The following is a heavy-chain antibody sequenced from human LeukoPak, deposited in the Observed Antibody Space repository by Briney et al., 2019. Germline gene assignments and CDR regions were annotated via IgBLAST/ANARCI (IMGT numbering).Heavy chain of an antibody. J-gene: IGHJ4*02. CDR3: ASRVVVVAATVHY. V-gene: IGHV3-21*01. CDR2: ISSSSSYI. Sequence: GGSLRLSCAASGFTFSSYSMNWVRQAPGKGLEWVSSISSSSSYIYYADSVKGRFTISRDNAKNSLYLQMNSLRAEDTAVYYCASRVVVVAATVHYRGQGTLVTVSS. D-gene: IGHD2-15*01. CDR1: GFTFSSYS.